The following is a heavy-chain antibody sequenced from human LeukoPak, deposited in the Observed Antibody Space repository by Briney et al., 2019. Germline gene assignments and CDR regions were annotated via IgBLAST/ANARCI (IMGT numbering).Heavy chain of an antibody. CDR2: IYYSGST. Sequence: SETLSLTCAVSGGSISSGGYSWSWIRQPPGKGLEWIGYIYYSGSTYYNPSLKSRVTISVDTSKNQFSLKLSSVTAADTAVYYCARVLSSSSSFDYWGQGTLVTVSS. D-gene: IGHD6-6*01. CDR3: ARVLSSSSSFDY. CDR1: GGSISSGGYS. J-gene: IGHJ4*02. V-gene: IGHV4-30-4*07.